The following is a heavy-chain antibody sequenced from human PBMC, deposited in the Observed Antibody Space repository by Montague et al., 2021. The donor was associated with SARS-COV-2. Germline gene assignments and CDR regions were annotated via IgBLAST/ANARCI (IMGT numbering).Heavy chain of an antibody. CDR2: XDWDDDK. J-gene: IGHJ6*02. D-gene: IGHD5/OR15-5a*01. CDR1: GFSLSTSGMC. CDR3: ARMTMSTAMDV. Sequence: PALVKPTQTLTLTCTFSGFSLSTSGMCVSRIRQPPGKALEWLARXDWDDDKYYSTSLKTRLTISKDTSKNQVVLTMTNMDPVDTATHYCARMTMSTAMDVWGQGTTVTVSS. V-gene: IGHV2-70*11.